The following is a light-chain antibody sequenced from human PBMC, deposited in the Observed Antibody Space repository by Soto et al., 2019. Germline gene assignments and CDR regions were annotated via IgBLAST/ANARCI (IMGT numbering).Light chain of an antibody. CDR2: AAS. V-gene: IGKV3D-20*02. J-gene: IGKJ5*01. Sequence: EIVLTQSPGTLSLSPGERATLSCRASQSVSSSYLAWYQQKPGQAPRLLIYAASILQSGVPSRFSGSGSGTEFSLTISSLQLEDFATYYCEQLNDFPITFGQGTRLEVK. CDR1: QSVSSSY. CDR3: EQLNDFPIT.